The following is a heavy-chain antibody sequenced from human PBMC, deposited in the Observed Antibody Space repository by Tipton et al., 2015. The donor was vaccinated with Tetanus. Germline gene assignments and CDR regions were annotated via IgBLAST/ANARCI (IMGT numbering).Heavy chain of an antibody. CDR1: GFTFSSYW. J-gene: IGHJ6*02. Sequence: SLRLSCAASGFTFSSYWMSWVRQAPGKGLEWVANIKQDGNEKYHVDSVKGRFTISRDNGKNLLYLQMNSLRVEDTAVYYCARHPATGRGYFHAMDVWGRGTTVTVSS. V-gene: IGHV3-7*03. CDR2: IKQDGNEK. D-gene: IGHD1-14*01. CDR3: ARHPATGRGYFHAMDV.